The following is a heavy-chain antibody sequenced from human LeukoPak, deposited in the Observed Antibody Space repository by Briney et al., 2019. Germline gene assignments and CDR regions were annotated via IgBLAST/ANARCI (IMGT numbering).Heavy chain of an antibody. CDR3: ARSYDSGGYSPPYYYYMDV. CDR2: ISAISSNI. V-gene: IGHV3-21*01. Sequence: PGGSLRLYCVASGFTFGSYTMTWVRQAPGKGLEWVTSISAISSNIYYPYSGKGRITISRDNATNSLYLQMTRLRAEDTAVYYCARSYDSGGYSPPYYYYMDVWGKGATVTVSS. J-gene: IGHJ6*03. CDR1: GFTFGSYT. D-gene: IGHD3-22*01.